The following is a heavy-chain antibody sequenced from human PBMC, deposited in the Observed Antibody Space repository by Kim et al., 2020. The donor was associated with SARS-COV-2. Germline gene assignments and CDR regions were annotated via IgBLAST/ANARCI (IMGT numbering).Heavy chain of an antibody. D-gene: IGHD6-13*01. Sequence: ASVKVSCKASGYTFTSYGISWVRQAPGQGLEWMGWISAYNGNTNYAQKLQGRVTMTTDTSTSTAYMELRSLRSDDTAVYYCARDQSSSSWYVVGTYGGRWYYYGMDVWGQGTTVTVSS. V-gene: IGHV1-18*04. J-gene: IGHJ6*02. CDR1: GYTFTSYG. CDR2: ISAYNGNT. CDR3: ARDQSSSSWYVVGTYGGRWYYYGMDV.